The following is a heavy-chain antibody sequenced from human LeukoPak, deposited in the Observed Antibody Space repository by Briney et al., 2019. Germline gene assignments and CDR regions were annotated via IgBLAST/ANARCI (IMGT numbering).Heavy chain of an antibody. CDR3: ARGGKTIRFLAVHYMDV. V-gene: IGHV3-21*01. CDR2: ISGSSSYI. CDR1: GFTFSSYS. D-gene: IGHD3-3*01. Sequence: PGGSLRLSCAASGFTFSSYSMNWVRQAPGKGLEWVSSISGSSSYIYYADSVKGRFTISRDNAKNSVYPQMNSLRAEDTAVYYCARGGKTIRFLAVHYMDVWGKGTTVIVS. J-gene: IGHJ6*03.